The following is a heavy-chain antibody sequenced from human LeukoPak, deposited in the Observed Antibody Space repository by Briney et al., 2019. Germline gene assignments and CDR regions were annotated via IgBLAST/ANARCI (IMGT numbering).Heavy chain of an antibody. CDR2: MNPNSGNT. J-gene: IGHJ3*02. CDR1: GYTFTSYD. V-gene: IGHV1-8*03. CDR3: AISVSLFGGVVDAFDI. Sequence: GASVKVSCKASGYTFTSYDINWVRQATGQGLEWMGWMNPNSGNTGYAQKFQGRVTITRNTSISTAYMELSSLRSEDTAVYYCAISVSLFGGVVDAFDIWGQGTMVTVSS. D-gene: IGHD3-16*01.